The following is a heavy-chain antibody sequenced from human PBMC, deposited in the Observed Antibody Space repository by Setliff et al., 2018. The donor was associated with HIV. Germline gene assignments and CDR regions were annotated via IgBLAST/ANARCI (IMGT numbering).Heavy chain of an antibody. D-gene: IGHD3-22*01. CDR3: ARDRIPSKWLLESDY. J-gene: IGHJ4*02. V-gene: IGHV1-69*05. Sequence: SVKVSCKASGGTFSSFALSWVRQAPGQGLEWMGGIIPAFGTANYAPELHGRVTMTTDTSTSTASLALRSLRSDDTAVYYCARDRIPSKWLLESDYWGQGTLVTVSS. CDR2: IIPAFGTA. CDR1: GGTFSSFA.